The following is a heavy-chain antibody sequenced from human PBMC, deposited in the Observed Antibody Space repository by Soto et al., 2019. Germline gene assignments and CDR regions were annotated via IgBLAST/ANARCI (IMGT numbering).Heavy chain of an antibody. CDR2: ISAYNGNT. CDR3: ARGTTVGPDDAFDI. D-gene: IGHD4-17*01. J-gene: IGHJ3*02. CDR1: GYTFTSYG. Sequence: ASVKVSCKASGYTFTSYGISWVRQAPGQGLEWMGWISAYNGNTKYAQKLQGRVTMTTDTSTSTAYMELSSLRSEDTAVYYCARGTTVGPDDAFDIWGQGTMVTVSS. V-gene: IGHV1-18*01.